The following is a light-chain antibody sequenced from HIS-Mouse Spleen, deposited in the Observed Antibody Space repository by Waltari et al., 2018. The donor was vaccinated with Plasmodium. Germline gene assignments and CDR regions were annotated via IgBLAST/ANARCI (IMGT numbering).Light chain of an antibody. Sequence: SYELTQPPSVSVSPGQTARITCSGDALPKKYAYWYQQKSGQAPVLVIYEDSKRPSGSPGRSSGSSSWTMATLTISGAQVEDEADYYCYSTDSSGNHRVFGGGTKLTVL. CDR3: YSTDSSGNHRV. J-gene: IGLJ3*02. CDR1: ALPKKY. V-gene: IGLV3-10*01. CDR2: EDS.